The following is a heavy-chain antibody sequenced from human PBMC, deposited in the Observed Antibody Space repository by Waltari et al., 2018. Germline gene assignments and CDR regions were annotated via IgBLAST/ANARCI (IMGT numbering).Heavy chain of an antibody. J-gene: IGHJ4*02. CDR1: GGSISSSSYY. CDR3: ARDRGGNSELDY. V-gene: IGHV4-39*07. CDR2: IYYSGST. D-gene: IGHD2-21*02. Sequence: QLQLQESGPGLVKPSETLSLTCTVSGGSISSSSYYWGWIRQPPGKGLEWIGSIYYSGSTYYNPSLKSRVTISVDTSKNQFSLKLSSVTAADTAVYYCARDRGGNSELDYWGQGTLVTVSS.